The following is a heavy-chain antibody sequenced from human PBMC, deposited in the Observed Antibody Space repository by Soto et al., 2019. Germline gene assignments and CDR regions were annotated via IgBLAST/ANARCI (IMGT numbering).Heavy chain of an antibody. V-gene: IGHV4-59*08. D-gene: IGHD2-21*02. CDR1: GGSISPYY. CDR3: ASAYCGGDCDLASFEY. Sequence: QVQLQESGPGLVKPSETLSLTCTVSGGSISPYYWSWIRQSPGKGLEWIGHIRYSGRTNYNPSLNPSLRGAVTISADTSKNQFSLKLSSVTAADTAVYYCASAYCGGDCDLASFEYWGLGTLVTVSS. J-gene: IGHJ4*02. CDR2: IRYSGRT.